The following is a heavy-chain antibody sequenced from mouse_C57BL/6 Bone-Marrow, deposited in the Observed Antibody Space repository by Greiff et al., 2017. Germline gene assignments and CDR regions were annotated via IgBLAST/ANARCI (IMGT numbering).Heavy chain of an antibody. J-gene: IGHJ1*03. Sequence: EVQLQQSGPELVKPGASVKISCKASGYTFTDYYMTWVKQSHGKSLEWIGDINPNNGGTSYNQKFKGKATLTVDKSSSTAYMELRSLTSEDSAVYYCARDSNYVCWYFDVWGTGTTVTVSS. CDR3: ARDSNYVCWYFDV. CDR2: INPNNGGT. CDR1: GYTFTDYY. D-gene: IGHD2-5*01. V-gene: IGHV1-26*01.